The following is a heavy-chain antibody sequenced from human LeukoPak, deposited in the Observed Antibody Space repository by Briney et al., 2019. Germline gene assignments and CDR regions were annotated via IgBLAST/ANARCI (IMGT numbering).Heavy chain of an antibody. Sequence: PSETLSLTCAVYGGSFSGYYWSWIRQPPGKGLEWIGEINHSGSTNYNPSLKSRVTISVDTSKNQFSLKLSSVTAADTAVYYCARHEGYCSGGSCYKPHSVFDYWGQGTLVTVSS. CDR3: ARHEGYCSGGSCYKPHSVFDY. J-gene: IGHJ4*02. CDR1: GGSFSGYY. D-gene: IGHD2-15*01. CDR2: INHSGST. V-gene: IGHV4-34*01.